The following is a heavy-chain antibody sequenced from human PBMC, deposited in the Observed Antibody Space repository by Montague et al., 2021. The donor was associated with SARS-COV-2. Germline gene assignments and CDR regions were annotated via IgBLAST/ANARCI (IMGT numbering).Heavy chain of an antibody. CDR1: GYTFTSYD. Sequence: SVKVSCKASGYTFTSYDINWVRQATGQGLEWMGWMNPNSGNTGYAQKFQGRVTMTRDTSISTAYMELSILRSEDTAVYYCARAILGVVIIGTPYYYYMDVGVKGTTVTVSS. CDR3: ARAILGVVIIGTPYYYYMDV. D-gene: IGHD3-3*01. CDR2: MNPNSGNT. V-gene: IGHV1-8*01. J-gene: IGHJ6*03.